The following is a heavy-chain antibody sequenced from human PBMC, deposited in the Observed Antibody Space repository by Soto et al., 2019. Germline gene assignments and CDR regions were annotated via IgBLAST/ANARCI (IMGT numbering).Heavy chain of an antibody. CDR2: IYYSGST. J-gene: IGHJ6*03. V-gene: IGHV4-39*01. CDR3: ARPVRGYYYMDV. D-gene: IGHD4-17*01. Sequence: SETLSLTCTVSGGSISSSSYYWGWIRQPPGKGLEWIGSIYYSGSTYYNPSLKSRVTISVDTSRNQFSLKLSSVTAADTAVYYCARPVRGYYYMDVWGKGTTVTVSS. CDR1: GGSISSSSYY.